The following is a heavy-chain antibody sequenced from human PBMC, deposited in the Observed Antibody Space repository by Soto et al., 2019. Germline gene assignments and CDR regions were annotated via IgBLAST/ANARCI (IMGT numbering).Heavy chain of an antibody. V-gene: IGHV1-69*02. J-gene: IGHJ3*02. CDR3: TSGSWSGDVFDI. CDR2: IIPMLGIR. D-gene: IGHD2-21*02. CDR1: GGTFSTYS. Sequence: QVQLVQSGAEVKKPGSSVKVSCKDSGGTFSTYSMFWVRQAPGQGLEWMGRIIPMLGIRNYAQRFQDRVTITADKSTATAHMELSSLRSEDTALYYCTSGSWSGDVFDIWGQGTLVTVSS.